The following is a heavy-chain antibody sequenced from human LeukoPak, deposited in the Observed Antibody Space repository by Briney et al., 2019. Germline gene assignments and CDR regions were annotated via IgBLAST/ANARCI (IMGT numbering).Heavy chain of an antibody. D-gene: IGHD1-26*01. CDR1: GFTFSTYG. V-gene: IGHV3-30*19. Sequence: GGSLRLSCAASGFTFSTYGMHWVRQAPGKGLEWVAVISYDGSNKYYADSVKGRFTISRDNSKNTLYLQMNSLRAEDTAVYYCARDQGVVGPHRSFYRVVDQTGFVFDYWGQGTLVTVSS. CDR2: ISYDGSNK. J-gene: IGHJ4*02. CDR3: ARDQGVVGPHRSFYRVVDQTGFVFDY.